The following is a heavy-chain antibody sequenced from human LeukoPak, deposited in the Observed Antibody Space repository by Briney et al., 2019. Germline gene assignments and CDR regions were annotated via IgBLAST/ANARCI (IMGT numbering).Heavy chain of an antibody. CDR1: GGSISSYY. J-gene: IGHJ6*03. CDR2: IYYSGST. D-gene: IGHD6-13*01. CDR3: ARGYSSSWYPGSCYYHYMDV. V-gene: IGHV4-59*01. Sequence: PSETLSLTCTVSGGSISSYYWSWIRQPPGKGLEWIGYIYYSGSTNYNPSLKSRVTISVDTSKNQFSLKLSSVTAADTAVYYCARGYSSSWYPGSCYYHYMDVWGKGTTVTVSS.